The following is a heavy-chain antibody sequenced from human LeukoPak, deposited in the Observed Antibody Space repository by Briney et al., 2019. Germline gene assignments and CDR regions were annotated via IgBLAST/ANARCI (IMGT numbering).Heavy chain of an antibody. D-gene: IGHD3-10*01. CDR3: AKDSAFYYIDV. V-gene: IGHV3-30*02. J-gene: IGHJ6*03. CDR2: IRYNGNNQ. CDR1: GFTFNNYG. Sequence: GGSLRLSCAASGFTFNNYGMHWVRQAPGKGLEWVAFIRYNGNNQYYADSVNGRFTISRDNSKNTLYLQMNSLKGDDTAVYYCAKDSAFYYIDVWGKGTTVIISS.